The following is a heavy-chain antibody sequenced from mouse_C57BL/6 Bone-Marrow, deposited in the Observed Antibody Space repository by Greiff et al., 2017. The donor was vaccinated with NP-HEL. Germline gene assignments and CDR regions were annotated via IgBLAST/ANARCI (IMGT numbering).Heavy chain of an antibody. V-gene: IGHV1-72*01. D-gene: IGHD1-1*01. CDR1: GYTFTNYW. CDR2: IDPNSGGT. Sequence: QVHVKQPGAELVKPGASVQLSCKASGYTFTNYWMHWVKQRPGRGLEWIGRIDPNSGGTKYNEKFKSKATLTVDKTYSTSYLQLSSLTAEDSAVYYCGRFYYGSGYFDYWGQGTTLTVSA. CDR3: GRFYYGSGYFDY. J-gene: IGHJ2*01.